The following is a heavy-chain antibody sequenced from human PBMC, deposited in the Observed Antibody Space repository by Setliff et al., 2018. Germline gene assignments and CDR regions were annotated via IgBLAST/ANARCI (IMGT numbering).Heavy chain of an antibody. CDR1: GYTFTSYA. V-gene: IGHV1-3*01. CDR3: ARDVFDFRTGQADP. Sequence: GASVKVSCKASGYTFTSYAMHWVRQAPGQRLEWMGWINAGNGNTKYSQKFQGRVTITRDTSASTAYMELSSLRAEDTAVYYCARDVFDFRTGQADPWGQGTLVTVSS. CDR2: INAGNGNT. J-gene: IGHJ5*02. D-gene: IGHD3-3*01.